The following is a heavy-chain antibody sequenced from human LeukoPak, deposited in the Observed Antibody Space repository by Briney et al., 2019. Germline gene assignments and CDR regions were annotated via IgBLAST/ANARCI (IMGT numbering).Heavy chain of an antibody. CDR1: GYSFTSYW. J-gene: IGHJ5*01. V-gene: IGHV5-51*01. CDR2: IYPGDSDT. D-gene: IGHD3-22*01. Sequence: GESLKISCKGSGYSFTSYWIGWVRQMPGKGLEWMGIIYPGDSDTRYSPSFQGQVTISADKSISTAYLQWSSLKASDTAMYYCARRGLRRYYDSSGPNWFDSWGEGALVTVSS. CDR3: ARRGLRRYYDSSGPNWFDS.